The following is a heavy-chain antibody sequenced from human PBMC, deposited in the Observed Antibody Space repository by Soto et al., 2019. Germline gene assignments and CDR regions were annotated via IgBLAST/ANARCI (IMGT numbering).Heavy chain of an antibody. CDR3: VKNSGWFNT. J-gene: IGHJ4*02. Sequence: PGGSLRLSCAASGFTFGTTYISWVRQAPWEGLEWVSTIDGSGGITYYADSVKGRFTISRDNSRNTVYLQMNSLRGDDTALYYCVKNSGWFNTRGQGAMV. V-gene: IGHV3-23*01. CDR1: GFTFGTTY. D-gene: IGHD6-19*01. CDR2: IDGSGGIT.